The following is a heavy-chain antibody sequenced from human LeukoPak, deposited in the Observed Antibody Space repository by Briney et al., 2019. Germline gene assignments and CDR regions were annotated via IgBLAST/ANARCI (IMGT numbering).Heavy chain of an antibody. V-gene: IGHV3-7*01. CDR2: IKQDGSEK. CDR1: GFTFSSYW. CDR3: ARDHRTRIRWLRSNNWFDP. Sequence: GGSLRLSCAASGFTFSSYWMSWVRQAPGKGLEWVANIKQDGSEKYYVDSVKGRFTISRDNAKNSLYLQMNSLRAEDTAVYYCARDHRTRIRWLRSNNWFDPWGQGTLVTVSS. D-gene: IGHD5-12*01. J-gene: IGHJ5*02.